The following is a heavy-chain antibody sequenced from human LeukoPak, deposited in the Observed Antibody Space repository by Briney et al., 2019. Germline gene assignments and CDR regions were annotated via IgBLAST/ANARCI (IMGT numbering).Heavy chain of an antibody. Sequence: ASVKVSCKASGYTFTSYGISWVRQAPGQGLEWMGWISAYNGNTNYAQKLQGRVTMTTDTSTSTAYMELRSLRSDDTAVYYCARWGGDIVVVVAANNWFDPWGQGTPVTVSS. CDR1: GYTFTSYG. D-gene: IGHD2-15*01. V-gene: IGHV1-18*01. J-gene: IGHJ5*02. CDR2: ISAYNGNT. CDR3: ARWGGDIVVVVAANNWFDP.